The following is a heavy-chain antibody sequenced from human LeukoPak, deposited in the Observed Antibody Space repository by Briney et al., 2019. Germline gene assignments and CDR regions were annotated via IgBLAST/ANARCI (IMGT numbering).Heavy chain of an antibody. D-gene: IGHD6-25*01. CDR1: GGTFSSYA. CDR2: IIPIFGTA. CDR3: AWGEPIAARSLDY. J-gene: IGHJ4*02. Sequence: GASVKVSCKASGGTFSSYAISWVRQAPGQGLEWMVGIIPIFGTANYEQKFQGKVTISADESTGTAYMELSSRGPEDMAVYYSAWGEPIAARSLDYGGQGTRVTVFS. V-gene: IGHV1-69*01.